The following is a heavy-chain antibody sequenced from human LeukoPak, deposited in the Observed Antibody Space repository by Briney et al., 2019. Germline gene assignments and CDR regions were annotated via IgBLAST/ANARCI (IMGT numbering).Heavy chain of an antibody. V-gene: IGHV1-69*13. J-gene: IGHJ4*02. Sequence: SVKVSCKASGGTFSSYAISWVRQAPGQGLEWMGGIIPIFGTANYAQKFQGRVTITADESTSTAYMELSSLRSEDTAVYYCARDRASTAITYFYYWGQGTLVTVSS. CDR1: GGTFSSYA. CDR3: ARDRASTAITYFYY. CDR2: IIPIFGTA. D-gene: IGHD5-18*01.